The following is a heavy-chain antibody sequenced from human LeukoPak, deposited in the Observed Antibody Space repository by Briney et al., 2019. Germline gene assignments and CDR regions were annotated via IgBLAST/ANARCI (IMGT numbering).Heavy chain of an antibody. Sequence: GESLKISCKGSGYTFSSYWIGWVRQMPGKGLEWMGIIYPADSDTRYSPSFQGQVTISADKSISTAYLQWSSLKASDTAMYYCARQRVDYVWGSYRWDYFDYWGQGTLVTVSS. J-gene: IGHJ4*02. D-gene: IGHD3-16*02. CDR3: ARQRVDYVWGSYRWDYFDY. V-gene: IGHV5-51*01. CDR1: GYTFSSYW. CDR2: IYPADSDT.